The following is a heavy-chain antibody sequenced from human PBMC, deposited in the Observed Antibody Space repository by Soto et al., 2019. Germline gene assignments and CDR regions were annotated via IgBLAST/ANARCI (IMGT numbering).Heavy chain of an antibody. V-gene: IGHV4-59*01. CDR2: IYNSGST. J-gene: IGHJ5*02. D-gene: IGHD2-15*01. CDR3: ARGAGYCSGGSCYSDWFDP. Sequence: PSETLSLTCTVSGGTISSYYWSWIRQPPGKGLEWIGYIYNSGSTNYNPSLKSRVTISVDRSKNQFSLKLSSVTAADTAVYYCARGAGYCSGGSCYSDWFDPWGQGTLVTVSS. CDR1: GGTISSYY.